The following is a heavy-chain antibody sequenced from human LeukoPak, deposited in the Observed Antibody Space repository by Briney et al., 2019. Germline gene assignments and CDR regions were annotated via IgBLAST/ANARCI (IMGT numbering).Heavy chain of an antibody. V-gene: IGHV5-51*01. J-gene: IGHJ4*02. CDR2: IYPADSNP. CDR1: GYTFSTYW. CDR3: VRHGLGTNWFGFDY. Sequence: PGESLKISCKCSGYTFSTYWIGWVREMPGTGVEWMGIIYPADSNPRYSPSFQGQVTISADKSISTAYLQWSSLKASDSAMYYCVRHGLGTNWFGFDYWGQGTLVTVSS. D-gene: IGHD1-1*01.